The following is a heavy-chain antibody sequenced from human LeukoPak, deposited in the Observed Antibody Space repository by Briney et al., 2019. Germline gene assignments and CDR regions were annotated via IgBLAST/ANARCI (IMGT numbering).Heavy chain of an antibody. CDR1: GGSISSSSYY. Sequence: PSETLSLTCTVSGGSISSSSYYWGWIRQPPGKGLEWIGSIYYSGSTYYNPSLKSRVTISVDTSKNQFSLKLSSVTAADTAVYYCATRDILTGSNSPYYFDYWGQGTLVTVSS. D-gene: IGHD3-9*01. CDR2: IYYSGST. J-gene: IGHJ4*02. CDR3: ATRDILTGSNSPYYFDY. V-gene: IGHV4-39*01.